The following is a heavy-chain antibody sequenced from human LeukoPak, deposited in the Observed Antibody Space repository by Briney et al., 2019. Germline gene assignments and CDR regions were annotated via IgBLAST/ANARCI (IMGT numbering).Heavy chain of an antibody. CDR2: IYYSGST. CDR3: ARGSSSHKEGEFDY. CDR1: GGSISSYC. V-gene: IGHV4-59*01. J-gene: IGHJ4*02. D-gene: IGHD6-13*01. Sequence: SETLSLTCTVSGGSISSYCWSWIRQPPGKGLEWIGYIYYSGSTNYNPSLKSRVTISVDTSKNQFSLKLSSVTAADTAVYYCARGSSSHKEGEFDYWGQGTLVTVSS.